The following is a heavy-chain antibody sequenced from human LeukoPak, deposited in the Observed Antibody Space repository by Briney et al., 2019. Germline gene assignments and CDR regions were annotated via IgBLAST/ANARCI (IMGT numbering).Heavy chain of an antibody. CDR2: INHSGST. Sequence: SETLSLTCTVSGGSISSSSYYWSWIRQPPGKGLEWIGEINHSGSTNYNPSLKSRVTISVDTSKNQFSLKLSSVTAADTAVYYCARQEAAAGFDYWGQGTLVTVSS. CDR3: ARQEAAAGFDY. J-gene: IGHJ4*02. D-gene: IGHD6-13*01. CDR1: GGSISSSSYY. V-gene: IGHV4-39*01.